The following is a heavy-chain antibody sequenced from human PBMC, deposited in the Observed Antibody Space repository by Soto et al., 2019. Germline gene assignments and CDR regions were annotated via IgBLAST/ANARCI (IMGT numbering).Heavy chain of an antibody. CDR3: ARHIAVTGTRGFDY. CDR1: GGSISSSNW. Sequence: QVQLQESGPGLVKPSGTLSLTCAVSGGSISSSNWWSWVRQPPGKGLEWIGESYHSGTANYNPSLKSRVTISMDKSNNQISLDLSSVTAADSAVYFCARHIAVTGTRGFDYWGQGTLVTVSS. CDR2: SYHSGTA. J-gene: IGHJ4*02. V-gene: IGHV4-4*02. D-gene: IGHD6-19*01.